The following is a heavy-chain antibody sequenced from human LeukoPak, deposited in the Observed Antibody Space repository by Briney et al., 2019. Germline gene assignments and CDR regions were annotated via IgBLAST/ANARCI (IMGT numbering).Heavy chain of an antibody. J-gene: IGHJ4*02. CDR3: ARLRPWTTVTSPVYYFDY. CDR1: GGSFSSSSYS. V-gene: IGHV4-39*01. D-gene: IGHD4-17*01. CDR2: IYYSGST. Sequence: PSETLSLTCTVSGGSFSSSSYSWGWLRQPPGKGLEWIGSIYYSGSTYYNPSLKSRVTISVDTSKNQFSLKLSSVTAADTAVYYCARLRPWTTVTSPVYYFDYWGQGTLVTVSS.